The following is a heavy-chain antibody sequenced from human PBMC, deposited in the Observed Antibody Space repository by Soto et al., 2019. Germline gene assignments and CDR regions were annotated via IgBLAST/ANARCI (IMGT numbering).Heavy chain of an antibody. CDR1: GFTFSNAW. J-gene: IGHJ6*02. D-gene: IGHD2-15*01. V-gene: IGHV3-30*18. CDR3: AKALGYCSGGSCYPPGYYYGMDV. Sequence: GGSLRLSCAASGFTFSNAWMNWVRQAPGKGLEWVAVISYDGNNKYYADSVKGRFTISRDNSKNTLYLHMNSLGAEDTAVYYCAKALGYCSGGSCYPPGYYYGMDVWGQGTTVTVSS. CDR2: ISYDGNNK.